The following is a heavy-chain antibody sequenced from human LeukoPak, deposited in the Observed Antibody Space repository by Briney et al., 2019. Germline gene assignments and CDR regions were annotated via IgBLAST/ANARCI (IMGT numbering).Heavy chain of an antibody. D-gene: IGHD2-2*01. V-gene: IGHV3-30*01. CDR2: ISYDGSNK. CDR1: GFTFSSYA. Sequence: GRSLRLSCAASGFTFSSYAMHWVRQAPGKGLEWVAVISYDGSNKYYADSVKGRFTISRGNSKNTLYLQMNSLRAEDTAVYYCAREAEYQLLLFDYWGQGTLVTVSS. CDR3: AREAEYQLLLFDY. J-gene: IGHJ4*02.